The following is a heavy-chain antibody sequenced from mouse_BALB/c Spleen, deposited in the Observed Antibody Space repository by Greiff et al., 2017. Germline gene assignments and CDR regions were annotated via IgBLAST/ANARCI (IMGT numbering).Heavy chain of an antibody. D-gene: IGHD2-4*01. J-gene: IGHJ3*01. CDR1: GYTFTDYE. CDR2: IDPYNGGT. CDR3: ARAPSTMIKDWFAY. Sequence: QVQLQQSGAELVRPGASVTLSCKASGYTFTDYEMHWVKQTPVHGLEWIGYIDPYNGGTSYNQKFKGKATLTVDKSSSTAFMHLNSLTSEDSAVYYCARAPSTMIKDWFAYWGQGTLVTVSA. V-gene: IGHV1-15*01.